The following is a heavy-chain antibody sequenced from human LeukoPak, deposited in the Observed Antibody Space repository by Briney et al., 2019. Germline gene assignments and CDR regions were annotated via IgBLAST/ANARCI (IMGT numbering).Heavy chain of an antibody. CDR3: AKARASTDDYYYGMDV. CDR1: GFSISSYA. Sequence: GGSLRLSCATSGFSISSYAMSWVRQAPGKGLEWVAVISYHGSTIQYADSVKGRFTISRDNSKNTLYLQMNSLRAEDTAVYYCAKARASTDDYYYGMDVWGQGTTVTVSS. D-gene: IGHD1-26*01. CDR2: ISYHGSTI. V-gene: IGHV3-30-3*01. J-gene: IGHJ6*02.